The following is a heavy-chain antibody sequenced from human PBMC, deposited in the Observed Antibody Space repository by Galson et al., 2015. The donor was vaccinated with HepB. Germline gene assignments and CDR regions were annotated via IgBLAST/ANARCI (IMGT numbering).Heavy chain of an antibody. Sequence: SLRLSCAASGFTFSSYSMNWVRQAPGKGLEWVSSISSSSSYIYYADSVKGRFTISRDNAKNSLYLQMNSLRAEDTAVYYCARDSSGYYNFDTWGQGILVTVSS. V-gene: IGHV3-21*01. CDR1: GFTFSSYS. D-gene: IGHD3-22*01. J-gene: IGHJ4*02. CDR2: ISSSSSYI. CDR3: ARDSSGYYNFDT.